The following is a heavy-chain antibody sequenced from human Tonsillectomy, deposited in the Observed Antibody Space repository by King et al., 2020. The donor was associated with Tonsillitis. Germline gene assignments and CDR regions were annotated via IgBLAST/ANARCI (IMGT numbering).Heavy chain of an antibody. CDR3: VKDGLGGPDDY. Sequence: VQLVESGGGLVQPGGSLRLSCAASGFTFNTYAMTWVRQAPGKGLVWVSAITGSGGDAYYADFVKGRFTISRDNSRNTLYLQMNSLRVDDTALYYCVKDGLGGPDDYWGQGTLVTVSS. CDR2: ITGSGGDA. J-gene: IGHJ4*02. D-gene: IGHD4-23*01. V-gene: IGHV3-23*04. CDR1: GFTFNTYA.